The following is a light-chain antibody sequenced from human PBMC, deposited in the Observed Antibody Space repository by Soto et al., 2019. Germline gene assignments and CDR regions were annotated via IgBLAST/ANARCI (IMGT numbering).Light chain of an antibody. V-gene: IGKV1-5*01. CDR2: GAS. CDR3: QQYNSYSYT. Sequence: DIQMTQSPSTLSASVGDRVTVTCRASQTISTWLAWYQQKPGKAPKLLIYGASTLQTGVPSRFSGSGSGTEFTLTISSLHPDDFANYYCQQYNSYSYTFGQGTKLEIK. CDR1: QTISTW. J-gene: IGKJ2*01.